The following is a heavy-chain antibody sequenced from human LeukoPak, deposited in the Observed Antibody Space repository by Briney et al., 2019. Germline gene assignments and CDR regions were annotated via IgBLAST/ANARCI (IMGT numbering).Heavy chain of an antibody. D-gene: IGHD3-22*01. Sequence: SETLSLTCTVSGGSISSYYWSWIRQPPGKGLEWIGYIYYSGSTNYNPSLKSRVTISVDTSKNQFSLKLSSVTAADTSVYYCARDRRGSSGYYFHYWGQGTLVTVSS. CDR1: GGSISSYY. CDR3: ARDRRGSSGYYFHY. V-gene: IGHV4-59*01. J-gene: IGHJ4*02. CDR2: IYYSGST.